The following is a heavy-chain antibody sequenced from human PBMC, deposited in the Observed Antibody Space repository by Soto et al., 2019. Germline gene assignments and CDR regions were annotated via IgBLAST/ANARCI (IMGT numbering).Heavy chain of an antibody. CDR3: AKLRYDYYDSSGYRLNANDY. Sequence: GGSLRLSCVASGFSFGDFWMSWVRQTPGKGLEWVAVISYDGSNKYYADSVKGRFTISRDNSKNTLYLQMNSLRAEDTAVYYCAKLRYDYYDSSGYRLNANDYWGQGTLVTVSS. CDR2: ISYDGSNK. V-gene: IGHV3-30*18. D-gene: IGHD3-22*01. CDR1: GFSFGDFW. J-gene: IGHJ4*02.